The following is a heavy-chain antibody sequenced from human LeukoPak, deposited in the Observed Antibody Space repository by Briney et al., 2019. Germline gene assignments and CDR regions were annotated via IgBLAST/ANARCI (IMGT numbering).Heavy chain of an antibody. CDR1: VDTFSRYA. CDR2: INTLFGIA. CDR3: ARETPENYYYDYMDV. J-gene: IGHJ6*03. Sequence: ASVKVSCKASVDTFSRYAFRWVRQAPGQGLEWMGGINTLFGIANYAQKFQGRVTITADKSTSTAYMELSRLRSEDTAVYDCARETPENYYYDYMDVWGKGTTVTVSS. V-gene: IGHV1-69*10.